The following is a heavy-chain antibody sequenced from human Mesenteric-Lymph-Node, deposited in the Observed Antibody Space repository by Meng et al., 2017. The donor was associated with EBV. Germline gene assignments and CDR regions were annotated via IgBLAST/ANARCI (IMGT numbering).Heavy chain of an antibody. D-gene: IGHD2-2*01. CDR2: IYNSGNT. V-gene: IGHV4-30-4*01. CDR3: ARVVGHREYCTSTTCYEVGIRFDP. CDR1: GGSISSGDYS. Sequence: QVQLQESGPGLVKPSPTLSLTCAVSGGSISSGDYSWSWIRQPPAKGLEWIGSIYNSGNTHYNPSLKSRVFISIDTSKNQFSLKVNSVTAADTAMYYCARVVGHREYCTSTTCYEVGIRFDPWGQGTLVTVSS. J-gene: IGHJ5*02.